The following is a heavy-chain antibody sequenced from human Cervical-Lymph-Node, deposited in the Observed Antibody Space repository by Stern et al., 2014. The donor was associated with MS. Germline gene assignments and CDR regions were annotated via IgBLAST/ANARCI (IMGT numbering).Heavy chain of an antibody. D-gene: IGHD3-22*01. Sequence: QVQLQESGSGLLKPSETLSLTCTVSGASISSSSYYWGWVRQPPGKGLEWLGSIHYSGITFYPPSLNSRVTISADTSRPQFALKLTSVTAADTAVYYCARHAYDSSGYYYYGMDVWGQGTTVTVSS. J-gene: IGHJ6*02. CDR3: ARHAYDSSGYYYYGMDV. CDR2: IHYSGIT. CDR1: GASISSSSYY. V-gene: IGHV4-39*01.